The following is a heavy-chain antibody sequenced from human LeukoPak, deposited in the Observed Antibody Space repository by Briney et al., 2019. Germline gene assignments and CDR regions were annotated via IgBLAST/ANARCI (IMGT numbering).Heavy chain of an antibody. Sequence: GGSLRLSCATSGFTFNSYAMSWVRQAPGKGLEWVSSISGSGGSTYYADSVKGRFTISRDNSKNTLYLQMNSLRAEDTAVYYCAKAQLAILGDFDYWGQGTLVTVSS. CDR1: GFTFNSYA. J-gene: IGHJ4*02. D-gene: IGHD2/OR15-2a*01. V-gene: IGHV3-23*01. CDR3: AKAQLAILGDFDY. CDR2: ISGSGGST.